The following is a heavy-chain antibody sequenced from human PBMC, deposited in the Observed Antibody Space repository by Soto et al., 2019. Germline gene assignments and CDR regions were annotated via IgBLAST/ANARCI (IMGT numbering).Heavy chain of an antibody. CDR1: GITFSSYA. J-gene: IGHJ6*03. V-gene: IGHV3-23*01. D-gene: IGHD3-3*01. Sequence: GGSLRLSCAASGITFSSYAMSWVRQAPGKGLEWGAVIRCSGGITYYADFVKGRFTISRDNSKNTLYLQMNSLRAEDTAVYYCAKDRTIFGVGYYYMDVWGKGTTVTVSS. CDR3: AKDRTIFGVGYYYMDV. CDR2: IRCSGGIT.